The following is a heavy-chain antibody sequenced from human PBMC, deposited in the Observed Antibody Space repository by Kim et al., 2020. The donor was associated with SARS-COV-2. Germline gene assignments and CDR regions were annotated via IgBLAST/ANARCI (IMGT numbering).Heavy chain of an antibody. CDR1: GFTFSSYA. D-gene: IGHD5-18*01. J-gene: IGHJ6*01. V-gene: IGHV3-30*04. Sequence: GGSLRLSCAASGFTFSSYAMHWVRQAPGKGLEWVAVISYDGSNKYYADSVKGRFTISRDNSKNTLYLQMNSLRAEDTAVYYCARDEGGYSYGYLYYYGM. CDR2: ISYDGSNK. CDR3: ARDEGGYSYGYLYYYGM.